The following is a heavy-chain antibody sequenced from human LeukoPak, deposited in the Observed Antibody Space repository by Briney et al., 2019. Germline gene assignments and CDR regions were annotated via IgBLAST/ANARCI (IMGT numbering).Heavy chain of an antibody. V-gene: IGHV1-69*13. CDR3: ARLEGGSGWSDY. D-gene: IGHD6-19*01. Sequence: SVNVSCKASGGTFSSYAISWVRQAPGQGLEWMGGIIPIFGTANYAQKFQGRVTITADESTSTAYMELSSLRSEDTAVYYCARLEGGSGWSDYWGQGTLVTVSS. CDR2: IIPIFGTA. J-gene: IGHJ4*02. CDR1: GGTFSSYA.